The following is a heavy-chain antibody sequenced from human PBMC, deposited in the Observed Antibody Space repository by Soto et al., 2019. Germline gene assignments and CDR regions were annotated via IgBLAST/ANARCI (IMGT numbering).Heavy chain of an antibody. CDR3: ARVAGSYDFWSGFYYFDY. V-gene: IGHV3-33*01. CDR1: GFTFSIYG. Sequence: GGSLRLSCAASGFTFSIYGMHWFRQAPGKGLEWVAVIWYDGSNKYYADSVKGRFTISRDNSENTLYLQMNSLRAEDTAVYYCARVAGSYDFWSGFYYFDYWGQGTLVTVSS. D-gene: IGHD3-3*01. J-gene: IGHJ4*02. CDR2: IWYDGSNK.